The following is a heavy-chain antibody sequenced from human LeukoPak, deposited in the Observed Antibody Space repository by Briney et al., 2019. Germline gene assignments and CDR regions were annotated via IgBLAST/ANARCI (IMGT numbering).Heavy chain of an antibody. CDR1: GFTFSSYA. CDR3: ARVLDITGTIFDAFDI. D-gene: IGHD1-20*01. Sequence: GGSLRLSCAASGFTFSSYAMSWVRQAPWKGLEWVSSISVGSTTYMYYADSLKGRFTISRDNAKNSLYLQMDSLRAEDTAVYYCARVLDITGTIFDAFDIWGQGTMVTVSS. J-gene: IGHJ3*02. V-gene: IGHV3-21*01. CDR2: ISVGSTTYM.